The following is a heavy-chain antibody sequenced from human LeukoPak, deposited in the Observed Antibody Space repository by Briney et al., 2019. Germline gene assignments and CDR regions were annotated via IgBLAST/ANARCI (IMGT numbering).Heavy chain of an antibody. Sequence: GASLKISCKCSGYSFTSYWIGWVRPLPGKGLEWMGIIYPGDSDTRYSPSFQGQVTISADKSISTAYLQWSSLKASDTAMYYCARQRIPGIAVAGTDYWGQGTLVTVSS. J-gene: IGHJ4*02. V-gene: IGHV5-51*01. D-gene: IGHD6-19*01. CDR1: GYSFTSYW. CDR2: IYPGDSDT. CDR3: ARQRIPGIAVAGTDY.